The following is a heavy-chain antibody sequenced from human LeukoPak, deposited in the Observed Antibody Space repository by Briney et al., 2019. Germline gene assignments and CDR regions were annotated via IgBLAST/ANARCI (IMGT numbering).Heavy chain of an antibody. V-gene: IGHV1-46*01. CDR2: INPSGGST. Sequence: ASVKVSCKASGYTFTSYYMHWVRQAPGQGLEWMGIINPSGGSTSYAQKFQGRVTMTRDTSTSTVYMELSSLRSGDTAVYYCARSWVVAPPSSGMDVWGQGTTVTVSS. D-gene: IGHD2-15*01. J-gene: IGHJ6*02. CDR3: ARSWVVAPPSSGMDV. CDR1: GYTFTSYY.